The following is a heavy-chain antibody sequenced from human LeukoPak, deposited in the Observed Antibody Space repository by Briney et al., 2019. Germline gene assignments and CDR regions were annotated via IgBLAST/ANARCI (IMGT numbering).Heavy chain of an antibody. Sequence: ASVKVSCKASGYTFTSYDINWVRQATGQGLEWMRWMNPNSGNTGYAQKFQGRVTITRNTSISTAYMELSSLRSEDTAVYYCARGGDLPIVPAAINWFDPWGQGILVTVSS. J-gene: IGHJ5*02. CDR1: GYTFTSYD. V-gene: IGHV1-8*03. D-gene: IGHD2-2*01. CDR3: ARGGDLPIVPAAINWFDP. CDR2: MNPNSGNT.